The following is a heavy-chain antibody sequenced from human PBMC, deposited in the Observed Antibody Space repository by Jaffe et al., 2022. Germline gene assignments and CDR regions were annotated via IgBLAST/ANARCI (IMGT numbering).Heavy chain of an antibody. CDR3: AHRRETSYDSSGYFFDY. CDR1: GFSLSTSGVG. Sequence: QITLKESGPTLVKPTQTLTLTCTFSGFSLSTSGVGVGWIRQPPGKALEWLALIYWDDDKRYSPSLKSRLTITKDTSKNQVVLTMTNMDPVDTATYYCAHRRETSYDSSGYFFDYWGQGTLVTVSS. CDR2: IYWDDDK. V-gene: IGHV2-5*02. J-gene: IGHJ4*02. D-gene: IGHD3-22*01.